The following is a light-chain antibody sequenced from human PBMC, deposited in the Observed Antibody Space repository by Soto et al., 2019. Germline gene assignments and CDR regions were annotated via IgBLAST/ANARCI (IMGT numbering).Light chain of an antibody. CDR2: DAS. CDR3: QQRADWPIT. J-gene: IGKJ5*01. Sequence: EIVLTQSPATLSLSPGERPTLSCRASQSVSSYLAWYQQKPGQXPRXXIYDASNRATGIPARFSVSGSGTDFTLTLSRLEPEDGATYYGQQRADWPITFGQGTRLEIK. CDR1: QSVSSY. V-gene: IGKV3-11*01.